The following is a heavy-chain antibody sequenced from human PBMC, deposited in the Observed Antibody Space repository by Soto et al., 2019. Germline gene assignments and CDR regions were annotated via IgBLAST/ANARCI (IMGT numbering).Heavy chain of an antibody. Sequence: QVHLVQSGGELKKPGASVKVSCKASGYSFSDFGITWVRQAPGQGLEWMGRISGKNGNTNYAQKVQGRVTLTADASTSTAYMEMRALTSDDTGIDYCARSDYYEDTGTFENWGQGTPVTVSS. CDR2: ISGKNGNT. J-gene: IGHJ4*02. CDR3: ARSDYYEDTGTFEN. CDR1: GYSFSDFG. V-gene: IGHV1-18*04. D-gene: IGHD4-17*01.